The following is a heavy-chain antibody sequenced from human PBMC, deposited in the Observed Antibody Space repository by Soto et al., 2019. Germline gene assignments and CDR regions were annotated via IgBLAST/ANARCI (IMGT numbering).Heavy chain of an antibody. CDR3: ARHQSGSGNSNFDF. CDR2: IYPGDSDT. CDR1: GYSFSSHW. J-gene: IGHJ4*02. D-gene: IGHD3-10*01. V-gene: IGHV5-51*01. Sequence: GESLKISCKGPGYSFSSHWIGWVRQMPGKGLDWMGIIYPGDSDTRYSPSFLGQVTISADKSINIVYLQWRSLRASDTATYYCARHQSGSGNSNFDFWGQGTPVTVSS.